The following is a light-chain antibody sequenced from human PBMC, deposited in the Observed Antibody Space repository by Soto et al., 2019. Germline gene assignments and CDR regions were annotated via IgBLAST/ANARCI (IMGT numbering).Light chain of an antibody. CDR3: CSYAGSYTLV. CDR2: DVS. CDR1: SSDVGGYNY. V-gene: IGLV2-11*01. Sequence: QSALTQPRSVSGSPGQSVTISCTGTSSDVGGYNYVSWYQQHPGKAPKLMIYDVSVRPSGVPDRFSGSKSGSTASLTISGLQAEDEADYYCCSYAGSYTLVFGGGTKLTVL. J-gene: IGLJ2*01.